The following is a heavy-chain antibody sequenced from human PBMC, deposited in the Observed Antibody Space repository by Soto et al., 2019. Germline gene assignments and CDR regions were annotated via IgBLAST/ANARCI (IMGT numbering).Heavy chain of an antibody. Sequence: SETLSLTCAVYGGSFSGYYWSWIRQPPGKGLEWIGEINHSGSTNYNPSLKSRVTISVDTSKNQFSLKLSSVTAADTAVYYCARGHRRCSYGHFGPYYYYYGMDVWGQGTTVTVS. V-gene: IGHV4-34*01. CDR1: GGSFSGYY. D-gene: IGHD5-18*01. CDR3: ARGHRRCSYGHFGPYYYYYGMDV. CDR2: INHSGST. J-gene: IGHJ6*02.